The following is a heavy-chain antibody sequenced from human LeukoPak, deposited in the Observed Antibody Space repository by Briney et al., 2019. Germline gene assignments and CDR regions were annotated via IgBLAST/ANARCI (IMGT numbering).Heavy chain of an antibody. CDR1: GFTFSSYV. Sequence: GGSLRLSCAASGFTFSSYVMNWVRQAPGKGLEWVSVISGGGGSTYYADSVKGRFTISRDNSKKPLFLQMNSMRAEDTAVYYCAKGGDCSRTSCYVGWFDPWGQGTLVTVSS. CDR3: AKGGDCSRTSCYVGWFDP. D-gene: IGHD2-2*01. V-gene: IGHV3-23*01. J-gene: IGHJ5*02. CDR2: ISGGGGST.